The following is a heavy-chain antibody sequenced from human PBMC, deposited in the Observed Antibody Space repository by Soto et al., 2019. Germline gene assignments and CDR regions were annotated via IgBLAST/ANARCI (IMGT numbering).Heavy chain of an antibody. V-gene: IGHV3-23*01. Sequence: GGSLRLSCAGSGYTHTFNTYAMSWVRRAPGKGLEWVAGISPTGGSTYYADSVKGRFTISRDNSKDTLFLQMSSLRVEDAAVYFCAKVKSGIVPTIRGGFDSWGRGTLVPVSS. CDR2: ISPTGGST. CDR1: GYTHTFNTYA. D-gene: IGHD5-12*01. CDR3: AKVKSGIVPTIRGGFDS. J-gene: IGHJ4*02.